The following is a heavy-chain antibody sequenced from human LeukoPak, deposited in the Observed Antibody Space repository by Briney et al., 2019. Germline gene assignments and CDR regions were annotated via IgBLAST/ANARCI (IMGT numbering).Heavy chain of an antibody. CDR3: ARGGYDSSGYYDY. V-gene: IGHV3-48*01. CDR2: ISSSSTI. D-gene: IGHD3-22*01. Sequence: PGGSLRLSCTASGFTFSSYSMNWVRQAPGRGLEWVSYISSSSTIYYADSVKGRFTISRDNSKNTLYLQMNSLRAEDTAVYYCARGGYDSSGYYDYWGQGTLVTVSS. CDR1: GFTFSSYS. J-gene: IGHJ4*02.